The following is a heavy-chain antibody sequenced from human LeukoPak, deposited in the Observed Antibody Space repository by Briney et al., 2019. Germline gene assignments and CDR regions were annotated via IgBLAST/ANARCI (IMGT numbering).Heavy chain of an antibody. V-gene: IGHV1-58*01. D-gene: IGHD3-10*01. Sequence: GTSVKVSCKASGLTFTSSAVQWVRQARGQRLEWIGWIVVGSGNTNYAQKFQERVTITRDMSTSTAYMELSSLRSEDTAVYYCAADLFGITMVRGVLDYWGQGTLVTVSS. CDR3: AADLFGITMVRGVLDY. J-gene: IGHJ4*02. CDR2: IVVGSGNT. CDR1: GLTFTSSA.